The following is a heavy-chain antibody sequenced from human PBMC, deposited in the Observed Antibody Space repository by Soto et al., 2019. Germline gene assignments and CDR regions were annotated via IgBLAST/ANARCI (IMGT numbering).Heavy chain of an antibody. Sequence: EVQLVESGGGLVQPGGSLRLSCAASGFTVSSNYMSWVRQAPGKGLEWVSVIYSGGSTYYADSVKCRFTISRDNSKNTMYLPMNSLRAEYTAVYDCARVNDCSSPSCPYTRFYYYYMYVWGKGTTVTVSS. J-gene: IGHJ6*03. CDR3: ARVNDCSSPSCPYTRFYYYYMYV. CDR2: IYSGGST. V-gene: IGHV3-66*01. CDR1: GFTVSSNY. D-gene: IGHD2-2*01.